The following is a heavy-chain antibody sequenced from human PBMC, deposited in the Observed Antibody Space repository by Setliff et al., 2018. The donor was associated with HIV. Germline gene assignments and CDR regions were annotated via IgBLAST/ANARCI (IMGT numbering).Heavy chain of an antibody. D-gene: IGHD6-13*01. J-gene: IGHJ6*03. CDR1: GYSISSGYY. V-gene: IGHV4-38-2*01. CDR3: ARLPFEYSSHMYYYYMDV. CDR2: IYHSGST. Sequence: PSETLSLTCAVSGYSISSGYYWGWIRQPPGKGLEWIGSIYHSGSTYYNPSLKSRVTISVDTSKNQLSLKLSSVTAADTAVYYCARLPFEYSSHMYYYYMDVWGKGTTVTVSS.